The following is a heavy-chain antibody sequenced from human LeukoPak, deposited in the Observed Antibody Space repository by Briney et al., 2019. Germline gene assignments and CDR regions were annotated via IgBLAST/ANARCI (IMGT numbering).Heavy chain of an antibody. CDR1: GYTFTSYG. Sequence: ASVKVSCKASGYTFTSYGISWVRQAPGQGLEWMGWISAYNGNTNYAQKLQGRVTMTTDTSTSTAYMELRSLRSDDTAVYYCAREALRFLGDYYMDVWGKGTTVTVSS. V-gene: IGHV1-18*01. CDR3: AREALRFLGDYYMDV. J-gene: IGHJ6*03. CDR2: ISAYNGNT. D-gene: IGHD3-3*01.